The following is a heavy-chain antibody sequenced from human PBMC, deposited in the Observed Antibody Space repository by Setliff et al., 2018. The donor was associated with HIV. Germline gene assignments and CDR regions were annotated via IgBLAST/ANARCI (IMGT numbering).Heavy chain of an antibody. Sequence: SETLSLTCNVSGGYVSSKSYYWAWIRQPPGKGLEWIGTMYYSGNTYYSPSLKSRVTITADTSKNQFSLRLTSVTAADTAVYFCARLRITMIMMLNYFDYWGQGTLVTVSS. CDR1: GGYVSSKSYY. D-gene: IGHD3-22*01. CDR2: MYYSGNT. CDR3: ARLRITMIMMLNYFDY. J-gene: IGHJ4*02. V-gene: IGHV4-39*01.